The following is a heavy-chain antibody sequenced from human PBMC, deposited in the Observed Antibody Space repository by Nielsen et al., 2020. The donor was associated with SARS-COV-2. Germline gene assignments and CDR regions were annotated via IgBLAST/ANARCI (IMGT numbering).Heavy chain of an antibody. J-gene: IGHJ6*03. CDR1: GGSISSADHY. Sequence: SETLSLTCTVSGGSISSADHYWSWIRQPPGKGLEWIGEINHSESVNYNPSLKSRVTISVVTSKNQFSLKLSSVTAADTAVYYCARGRLSARTSYYASGIYGYYMDVWGRGTTVTVSS. CDR2: INHSESV. CDR3: ARGRLSARTSYYASGIYGYYMDV. V-gene: IGHV4-34*01. D-gene: IGHD3-10*01.